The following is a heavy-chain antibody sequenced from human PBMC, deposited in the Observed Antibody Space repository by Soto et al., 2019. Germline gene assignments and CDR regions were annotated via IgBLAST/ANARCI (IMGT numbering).Heavy chain of an antibody. CDR2: IKDGGLT. V-gene: IGHV4-34*01. CDR1: GGSLSGYY. D-gene: IGHD3-3*01. Sequence: QVQLQQWGAGLLKPSETLSLTCVVYGGSLSGYYWSWIRQPPGKGLEWIGEIKDGGLTNYSPSLKSRATISVDRPKNQFSLKLRSVPAADPAVYYGARGKEGGVAPHWDQGALVTVSS. CDR3: ARGKEGGVAPH. J-gene: IGHJ4*02.